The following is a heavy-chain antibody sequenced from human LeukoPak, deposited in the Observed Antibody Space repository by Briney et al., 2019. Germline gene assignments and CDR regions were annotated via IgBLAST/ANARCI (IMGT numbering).Heavy chain of an antibody. CDR1: GYSFTGYY. J-gene: IGHJ4*02. D-gene: IGHD5-18*01. V-gene: IGHV1-2*02. CDR2: INPNSGDT. Sequence: AASVKVSCKASGYSFTGYYMHWVRQAPGQGLEWMGWINPNSGDTHYSQKFQGRVTMTRDTSISTAYMEVSRLRSDDTAVYYCAREKDTAVVNELDYWDQGTLVTVSS. CDR3: AREKDTAVVNELDY.